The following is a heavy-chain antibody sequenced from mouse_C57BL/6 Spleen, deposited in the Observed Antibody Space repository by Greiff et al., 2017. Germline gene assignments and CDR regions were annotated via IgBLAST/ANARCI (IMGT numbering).Heavy chain of an antibody. Sequence: VQLQQPGAELVMPGASVKLSCKASGYTFTSYWMHWVKQRPGQGLEWIGEIDPSDSYTNYNQKFKGKSSLTVDKASSTAYMQLSSLTSEDSAVYYGASSSPNALDYWGQGTSVTVSS. CDR1: GYTFTSYW. CDR2: IDPSDSYT. V-gene: IGHV1-69*01. J-gene: IGHJ4*01. CDR3: ASSSPNALDY.